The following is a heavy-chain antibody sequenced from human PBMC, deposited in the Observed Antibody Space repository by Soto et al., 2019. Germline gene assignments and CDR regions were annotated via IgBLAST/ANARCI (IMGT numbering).Heavy chain of an antibody. Sequence: QVQLVESGGGVVQPGRSLRLSCAASGFTFSSYALHWVRQAPGKGLEWVAVISYDGSNTYYAHSVKGRFTISRDNSKNKLYRQMNSLRAEDTAGYYCARERPATRRLLDYWGQGTLVPVSS. V-gene: IGHV3-30-3*01. CDR1: GFTFSSYA. J-gene: IGHJ4*02. D-gene: IGHD2-15*01. CDR3: ARERPATRRLLDY. CDR2: ISYDGSNT.